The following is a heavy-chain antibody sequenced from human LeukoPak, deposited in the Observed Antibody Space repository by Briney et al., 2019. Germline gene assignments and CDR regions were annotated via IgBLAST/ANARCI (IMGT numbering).Heavy chain of an antibody. J-gene: IGHJ4*02. CDR1: GFTFDDYA. CDR2: IIWNSGSI. V-gene: IGHV3-9*01. Sequence: PGGSLRLSCAASGFTFDDYAMHWVRQAPGKGLEWVSGIIWNSGSIGYADSVKGRFTISRDNAKNSLYLQMNSLRAEDTALYYCAKDSMVRGVPVYFDYWGQGTLVTVSS. D-gene: IGHD3-10*01. CDR3: AKDSMVRGVPVYFDY.